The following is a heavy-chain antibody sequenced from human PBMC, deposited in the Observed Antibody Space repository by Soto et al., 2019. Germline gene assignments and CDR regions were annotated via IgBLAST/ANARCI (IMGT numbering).Heavy chain of an antibody. Sequence: SETLSLTCGVSGGTVASSHWWSWVRQSPGVGLEWIGNVYHTGDTNLNPSLQSRVTISVDKSNNQFSLRLNSLTAADTAVYFCAREIETAGGNNYFDSWGPGTLVTVSS. D-gene: IGHD2-21*02. V-gene: IGHV4-4*02. J-gene: IGHJ5*01. CDR2: VYHTGDT. CDR1: GGTVASSHW. CDR3: AREIETAGGNNYFDS.